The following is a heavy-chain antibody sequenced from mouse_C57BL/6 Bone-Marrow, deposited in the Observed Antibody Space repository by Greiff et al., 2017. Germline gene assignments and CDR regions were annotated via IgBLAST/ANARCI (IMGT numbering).Heavy chain of an antibody. Sequence: VQLQQPGAELVRPGTSVKLSCKASGYTFTSYWMHWVKQRPGQGLEWIGVIDPSDSYTNYNQKFKGKATLTVDTSSSTAYMQLSSLTSEDSAVYYCAKLPHWGQGTLVTVSA. J-gene: IGHJ3*01. CDR1: GYTFTSYW. CDR2: IDPSDSYT. CDR3: AKLPH. D-gene: IGHD5-5*01. V-gene: IGHV1-59*01.